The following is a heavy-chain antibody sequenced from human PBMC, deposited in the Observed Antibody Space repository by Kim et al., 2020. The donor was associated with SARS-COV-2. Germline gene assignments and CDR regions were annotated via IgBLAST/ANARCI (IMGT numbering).Heavy chain of an antibody. Sequence: SETLSLTCTVSGGSISSSSYYWGWIRQPPGKGLEWIGSIYYSGSTYYNPSLKSRVTISVDTSKNQFSLKLSSVTAADTAVYYCASQYSGSYYSDYWGQGTLVTVSS. V-gene: IGHV4-39*01. D-gene: IGHD1-26*01. CDR2: IYYSGST. CDR1: GGSISSSSYY. CDR3: ASQYSGSYYSDY. J-gene: IGHJ4*02.